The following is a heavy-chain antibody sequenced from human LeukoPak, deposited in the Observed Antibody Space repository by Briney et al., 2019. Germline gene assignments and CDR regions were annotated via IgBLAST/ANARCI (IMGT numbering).Heavy chain of an antibody. CDR2: IYYSGST. J-gene: IGHJ3*02. CDR1: GGSISSYY. V-gene: IGHV4-59*01. D-gene: IGHD2-21*01. CDR3: ARDGCGGDCYSDAFDI. Sequence: PSETLSLTCTVSGGSISSYYWSWTRQPPGKGLEWIGYIYYSGSTNYNPSLKSRVTISVDTSKNQFSLKLSSVTAADTAVYYCARDGCGGDCYSDAFDIWGQGTMVTVSS.